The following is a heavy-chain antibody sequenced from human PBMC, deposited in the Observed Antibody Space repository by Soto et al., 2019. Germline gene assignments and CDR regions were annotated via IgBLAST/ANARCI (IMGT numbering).Heavy chain of an antibody. CDR1: GGSFSGYY. V-gene: IGHV4-34*01. CDR2: INHSGST. CDR3: ASRYCSSTSCYSLNYYYYYMDV. Sequence: SETLSLTCAVYGGSFSGYYWSWIRQPPGKGLEWIGEINHSGSTNYNPSLKSRVTISVDTSKNQFSLKLSSVTAADTAVYYCASRYCSSTSCYSLNYYYYYMDVWGKGTTVTVSS. D-gene: IGHD2-2*01. J-gene: IGHJ6*03.